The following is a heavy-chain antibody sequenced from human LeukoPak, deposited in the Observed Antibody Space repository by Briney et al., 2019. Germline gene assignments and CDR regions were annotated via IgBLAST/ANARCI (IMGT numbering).Heavy chain of an antibody. J-gene: IGHJ5*02. CDR2: IKSKTDGGTT. V-gene: IGHV3-15*01. CDR1: GFTFSNAW. CDR3: TTASYYDSSGYYP. Sequence: GGSLRLSCAASGFTFSNAWMSWVRQAPGKGLEWVGRIKSKTDGGTTDYAAPVKGRFAISRDDSKNTLYLQMNSLKTEDTAVYYCTTASYYDSSGYYPWGQGTLVTVSS. D-gene: IGHD3-22*01.